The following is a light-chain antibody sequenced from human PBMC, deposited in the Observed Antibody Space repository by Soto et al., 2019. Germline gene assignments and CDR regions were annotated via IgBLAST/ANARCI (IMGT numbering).Light chain of an antibody. CDR3: MQTLQAPLT. CDR1: QSLLHSNGINY. Sequence: DIVMTQSPLSLPVTPGEPASISCRSSQSLLHSNGINYLDWYLQKPGQSPQLLIYLGSNRASGVPDRFIGSGSGTVFTLKISRVEAEDVGVYYCMQTLQAPLTFGGGTKVEIK. V-gene: IGKV2-28*01. J-gene: IGKJ4*01. CDR2: LGS.